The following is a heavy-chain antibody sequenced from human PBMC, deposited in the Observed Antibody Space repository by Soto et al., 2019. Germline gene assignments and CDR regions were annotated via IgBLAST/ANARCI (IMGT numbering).Heavy chain of an antibody. D-gene: IGHD3-16*01. J-gene: IGHJ2*01. CDR2: IYYSGST. V-gene: IGHV4-39*01. Sequence: QLPLQESGPGLGKPSETLSLTCTVSGGSISSSSYYWGWVRQPPGKGVEWVGSIYYSGSTYYNPSLKGRVTISVDTSKNQFSLKLSSVTAADTAVYYCASTGGDRIYWYFDLWGRGTLVTVSS. CDR1: GGSISSSSYY. CDR3: ASTGGDRIYWYFDL.